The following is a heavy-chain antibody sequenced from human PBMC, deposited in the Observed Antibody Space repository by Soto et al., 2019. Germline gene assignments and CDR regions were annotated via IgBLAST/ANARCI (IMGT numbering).Heavy chain of an antibody. CDR1: GFTFISYA. J-gene: IGHJ6*02. Sequence: GGSLRLSCAASGFTFISYAMHWVLQAPCKGLEWVAVISYDGSNKYYADSVKGRFTISRDNSKNTLYLQMNSLRAEDTAVYYCARDRYSWYSSSCGYYYVMDFWSQGTTVTVSS. CDR3: ARDRYSWYSSSCGYYYVMDF. CDR2: ISYDGSNK. D-gene: IGHD6-13*01. V-gene: IGHV3-30-3*01.